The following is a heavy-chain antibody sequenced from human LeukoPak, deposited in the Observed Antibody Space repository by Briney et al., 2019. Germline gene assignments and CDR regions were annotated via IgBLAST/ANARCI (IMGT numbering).Heavy chain of an antibody. CDR3: ARDQKDSSGYSGGLDY. Sequence: GSLRLSCAASGFTFSSYTMNWVRQAPGKGLEWVSSISSRSTYIYYADSVKGRFTISRDNAKNSLYLQMNSLRAEDTAVYYCARDQKDSSGYSGGLDYWGQGTLVTVSS. J-gene: IGHJ4*02. CDR1: GFTFSSYT. V-gene: IGHV3-21*01. CDR2: ISSRSTYI. D-gene: IGHD3-22*01.